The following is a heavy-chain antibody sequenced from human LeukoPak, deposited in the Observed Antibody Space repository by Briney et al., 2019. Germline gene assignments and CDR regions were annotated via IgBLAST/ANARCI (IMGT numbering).Heavy chain of an antibody. CDR2: ISDSGST. CDR3: ARGYYNRSYFPFNY. Sequence: SETLSLTCVVSGGSLSTHHWSWIRQSPGRGLEWIGYISDSGSTNYNPSLKSRVTISVDTSKNQFSLMLSSVTAADTAVYYCARGYYNRSYFPFNYWGQGTLVTVSS. J-gene: IGHJ4*01. CDR1: GGSLSTHH. V-gene: IGHV4-59*11. D-gene: IGHD2/OR15-2a*01.